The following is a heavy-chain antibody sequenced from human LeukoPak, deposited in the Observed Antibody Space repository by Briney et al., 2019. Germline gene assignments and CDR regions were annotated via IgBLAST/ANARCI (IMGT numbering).Heavy chain of an antibody. Sequence: GGSLRLSCAASGFTFSSCSMNWVRQAPGKGLEWVSYISSSSSTIYYADSVKGRFTISRDNAKNSLYLQMNSLRAEDTAVYYCASLPETTVDYWGQGTLVTVSS. D-gene: IGHD4-17*01. J-gene: IGHJ4*02. CDR1: GFTFSSCS. CDR2: ISSSSSTI. CDR3: ASLPETTVDY. V-gene: IGHV3-48*01.